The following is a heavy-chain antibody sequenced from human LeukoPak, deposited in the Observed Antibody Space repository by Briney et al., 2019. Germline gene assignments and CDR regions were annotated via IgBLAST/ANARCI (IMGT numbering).Heavy chain of an antibody. D-gene: IGHD3-3*01. V-gene: IGHV1-69*06. CDR2: IIPIFGTA. CDR3: ARIRLGYDFWSETGAFDI. J-gene: IGHJ3*02. Sequence: GASVKVSCKASGGTFSSYAISWVRQAPGQGLEWMGGIIPIFGTANYAQKFQGRVTITADKSTSTAYMELSSLRAEDTAVYYCARIRLGYDFWSETGAFDIWGQGTMVTVSS. CDR1: GGTFSSYA.